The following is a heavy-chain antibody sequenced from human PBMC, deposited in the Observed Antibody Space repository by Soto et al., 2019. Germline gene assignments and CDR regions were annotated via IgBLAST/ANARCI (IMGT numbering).Heavy chain of an antibody. V-gene: IGHV4-4*07. CDR1: GGSISSYY. J-gene: IGHJ4*02. CDR3: ARVAKGYSYGLDPSFYFDY. D-gene: IGHD5-18*01. Sequence: SETLSLTCTVSGGSISSYYWSWIRQPAGKGLEWIGRIYTSGSTNYNPSLKSRVTMSVDTSKNQFSLKLSSVTAADTAVYYCARVAKGYSYGLDPSFYFDYWGQGTLVIVSS. CDR2: IYTSGST.